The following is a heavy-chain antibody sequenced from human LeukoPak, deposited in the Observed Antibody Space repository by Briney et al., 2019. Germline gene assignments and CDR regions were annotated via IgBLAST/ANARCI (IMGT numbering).Heavy chain of an antibody. CDR1: GFTFDDYA. V-gene: IGHV3-9*01. D-gene: IGHD3-22*01. CDR3: AKDLAYYYDSSGLRGPLDY. Sequence: GGSLRLSCAASGFTFDDYAMHWVRQAPGKGLEWVSGISWNSGSIGYADSVKGRFTISRDNAKNSLYLQMNSLRAEDTALYYCAKDLAYYYDSSGLRGPLDYWGQGTLVTVSS. CDR2: ISWNSGSI. J-gene: IGHJ4*02.